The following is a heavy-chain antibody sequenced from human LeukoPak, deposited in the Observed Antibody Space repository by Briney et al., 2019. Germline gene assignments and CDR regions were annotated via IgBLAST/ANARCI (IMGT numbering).Heavy chain of an antibody. D-gene: IGHD2-15*01. CDR3: ATASVVVAATQHYYMDV. CDR2: FDPEDGKT. V-gene: IGHV1-24*01. Sequence: GASVKVSCKVSGYTLTELSMHWVRQAPGKGLEWMGGFDPEDGKTIYAQKFQGRVTMTEDTSTDTAYMELSSLRSEDTAVYYCATASVVVAATQHYYMDVWGKGTTVTVSS. CDR1: GYTLTELS. J-gene: IGHJ6*03.